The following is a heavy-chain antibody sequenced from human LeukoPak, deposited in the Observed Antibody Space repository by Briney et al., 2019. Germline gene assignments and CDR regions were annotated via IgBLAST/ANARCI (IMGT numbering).Heavy chain of an antibody. CDR1: GGTFSSYA. Sequence: SVKVSCKASGGTFSSYAISWVRQAPGQGLEWIGRIIPIFGIPKYAQKFQGRVTIIADTSTSTAYMELSSLRSEDTAVYYCATQDSSGYYGDHDYWGQGTLVTVSS. J-gene: IGHJ4*02. CDR2: IIPIFGIP. V-gene: IGHV1-69*04. CDR3: ATQDSSGYYGDHDY. D-gene: IGHD3-22*01.